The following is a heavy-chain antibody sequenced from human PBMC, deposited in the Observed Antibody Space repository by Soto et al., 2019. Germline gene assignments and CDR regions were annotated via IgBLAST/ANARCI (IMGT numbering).Heavy chain of an antibody. D-gene: IGHD1-1*01. J-gene: IGHJ4*02. CDR1: GFTFSSYA. V-gene: IGHV3-30-3*01. CDR2: ISYDGSNK. Sequence: PGGSLRLSCAASGFTFSSYAMHWVRQAPGKGLEWVAVISYDGSNKYYADSVKGRFTISRDNSKNTLYLQMNSLRAEDTAVYYCARDRDRMGTLLVYWGQGTLVTVSS. CDR3: ARDRDRMGTLLVY.